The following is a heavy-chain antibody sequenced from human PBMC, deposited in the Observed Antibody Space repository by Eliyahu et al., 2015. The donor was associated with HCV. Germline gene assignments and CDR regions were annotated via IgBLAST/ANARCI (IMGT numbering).Heavy chain of an antibody. J-gene: IGHJ3*01. CDR3: ARSDYFDSGDYLPPDAFSV. D-gene: IGHD3-22*01. CDR2: IIAMFDST. Sequence: QVQLVQSGAEVKKPGSSVKVSCQASGDTXXSCAINWVRXAPGQGLEWMGGIIAMFDSTXYALEXQGRVSITADESTSTAYMVLTSLRSEDTAMYYCARSDYFDSGDYLPPDAFSVWGQGTRVTVSS. V-gene: IGHV1-69*01. CDR1: GDTXXSCA.